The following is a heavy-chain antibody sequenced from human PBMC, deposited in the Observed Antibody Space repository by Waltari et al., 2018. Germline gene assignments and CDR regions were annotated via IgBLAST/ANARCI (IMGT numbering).Heavy chain of an antibody. V-gene: IGHV3-23*01. CDR3: AKDPSSSSWPHIFDH. CDR1: GFTFSSNA. J-gene: IGHJ4*02. Sequence: EVQLLESGGGLVQPGGSLRLSCAASGFTFSSNAMNWVRQAPGKGLKWVSVMSGHGGNPYGAESVKGRFTISRDNAKSTLYLPMTSLRAENTGVDYCAKDPSSSSWPHIFDHWGKGTLVTVSS. CDR2: MSGHGGNP. D-gene: IGHD6-13*01.